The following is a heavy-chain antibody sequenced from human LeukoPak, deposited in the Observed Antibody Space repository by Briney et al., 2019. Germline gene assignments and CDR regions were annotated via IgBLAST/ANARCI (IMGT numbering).Heavy chain of an antibody. CDR1: GFTFSSYA. CDR2: ISYDGSNK. V-gene: IGHV3-30*04. Sequence: GGSLRLSCAASGFTFSSYAMHWVRQAPGKGLEWVAVISYDGSNKYYADSVKGRFTISRDNSKNTLYLQMNSLRAEDTAVYYCARDRQLWLSDYYYYYGMDVWGKGTTVTVSS. J-gene: IGHJ6*04. D-gene: IGHD5-18*01. CDR3: ARDRQLWLSDYYYYYGMDV.